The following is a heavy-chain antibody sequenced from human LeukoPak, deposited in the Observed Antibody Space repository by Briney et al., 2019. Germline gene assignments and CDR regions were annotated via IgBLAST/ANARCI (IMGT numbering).Heavy chain of an antibody. CDR3: ARAIAVASAPAPTGS. CDR1: GFTFSSYG. V-gene: IGHV3-30*03. Sequence: PGGSLRLSCAASGFTFSSYGMRWVRQAPGKGLEWVAVISCDGSDKYFADSVKGRFTISRDNSKNTLYLQMNSLRAEDTAVYHCARAIAVASAPAPTGSWGQGTLVTVSS. J-gene: IGHJ4*02. D-gene: IGHD6-19*01. CDR2: ISCDGSDK.